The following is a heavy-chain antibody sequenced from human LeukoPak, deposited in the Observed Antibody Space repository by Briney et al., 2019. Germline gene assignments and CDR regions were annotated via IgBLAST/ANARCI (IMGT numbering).Heavy chain of an antibody. D-gene: IGHD3-3*01. Sequence: GSLRLSCVVTGFSVSNNYIIWVRQAPGNGLERVSVIYGDGRTSHSASVRGRFTISRDNSKNIVSLQMNNLRAEDTAVYYCARGRGLGVVSPYFDYWGQGTLVTVSS. J-gene: IGHJ4*02. CDR1: GFSVSNNY. V-gene: IGHV3-53*01. CDR2: IYGDGRT. CDR3: ARGRGLGVVSPYFDY.